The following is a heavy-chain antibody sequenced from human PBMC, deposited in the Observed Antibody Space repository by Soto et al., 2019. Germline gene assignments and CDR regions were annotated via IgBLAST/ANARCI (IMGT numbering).Heavy chain of an antibody. V-gene: IGHV3-66*01. CDR2: IYSGGST. CDR1: GFTVSSNY. J-gene: IGHJ5*02. CDR3: ARVEGPYTYDYIWGSYVS. D-gene: IGHD3-16*01. Sequence: GSLRLSCAASGFTVSSNYMSWVRQAPGKGLEWVSVIYSGGSTYYADSVKGRFTISRDNSKNTLYLQMNSLRAEDTAVYYCARVEGPYTYDYIWGSYVSWGQGTLVTVSS.